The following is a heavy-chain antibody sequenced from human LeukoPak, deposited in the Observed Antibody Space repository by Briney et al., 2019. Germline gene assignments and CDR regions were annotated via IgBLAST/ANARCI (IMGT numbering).Heavy chain of an antibody. CDR2: IYSGGST. V-gene: IGHV3-66*01. CDR3: AREVCTLAVAGTSWYFDL. CDR1: GFTFDDYA. D-gene: IGHD6-19*01. Sequence: GGSLRLSCAASGFTFDDYAMHWVRQAPGKGLEWVSVIYSGGSTYYADSVKGRFTISRDNSKNTLYLQMNSLRAEDTAVYYCAREVCTLAVAGTSWYFDLWGRGTLVTVSS. J-gene: IGHJ2*01.